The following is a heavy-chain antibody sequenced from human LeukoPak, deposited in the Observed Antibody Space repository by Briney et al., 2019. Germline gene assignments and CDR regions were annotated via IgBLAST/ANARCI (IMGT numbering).Heavy chain of an antibody. J-gene: IGHJ3*02. CDR3: ASGIGVGDSFDI. Sequence: AGSLRLSSAASGFTFSSYWRYWVRQSPGKGLVSFSRINSDARNTHDADSVQGRFTISRDNAKKTLYLQMNSLGVEDTAVYYCASGIGVGDSFDIWGQGTMVTVSS. D-gene: IGHD3-3*01. CDR2: INSDARNT. V-gene: IGHV3-74*01. CDR1: GFTFSSYW.